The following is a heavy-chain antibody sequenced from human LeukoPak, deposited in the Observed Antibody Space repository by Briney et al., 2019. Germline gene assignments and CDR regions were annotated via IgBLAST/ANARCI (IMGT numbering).Heavy chain of an antibody. V-gene: IGHV3-33*08. Sequence: GGSLRLSCEASGFTFGNYAMNWVRQAPGKGLEWVAVIWYDGSNKYYADSVKGRFTISRDNSKNTLYLQMNSLRAEDTAVYYCARGYYDSSGYYGYWGQGTLVTVSS. CDR3: ARGYYDSSGYYGY. CDR1: GFTFGNYA. J-gene: IGHJ4*02. D-gene: IGHD3-22*01. CDR2: IWYDGSNK.